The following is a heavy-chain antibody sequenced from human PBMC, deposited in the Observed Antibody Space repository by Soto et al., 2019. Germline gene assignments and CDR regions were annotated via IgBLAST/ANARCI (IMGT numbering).Heavy chain of an antibody. J-gene: IGHJ3*01. V-gene: IGHV3-30-3*01. D-gene: IGHD3-3*01. Sequence: QVQLVESGGGVVQPGWSLRLSCAASGFTFSSYAMHWVRQAPGKGLEWVAVISYDGGSKTYADSVKGRFTISRDNSKNTLSLQMNSLKGEDTAVYSCARRSDSSGTSFNGAFDFWGQGTMVTVSS. CDR1: GFTFSSYA. CDR2: ISYDGGSK. CDR3: ARRSDSSGTSFNGAFDF.